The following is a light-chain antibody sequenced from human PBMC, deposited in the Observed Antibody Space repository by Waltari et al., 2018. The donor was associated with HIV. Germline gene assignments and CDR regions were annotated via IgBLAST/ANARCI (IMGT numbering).Light chain of an antibody. V-gene: IGLV2-14*01. CDR2: EVS. Sequence: QSALTQPASVSGSTGQTITISCTGTSSDVGVSNYVSWYQQHPGKAPKLIIFEVSIRPSGVSKRFSGSKSGNTASLTISGLQAEDDADYYCSSSTSSSTLIFGGGTKLTVL. CDR3: SSSTSSSTLI. CDR1: SSDVGVSNY. J-gene: IGLJ2*01.